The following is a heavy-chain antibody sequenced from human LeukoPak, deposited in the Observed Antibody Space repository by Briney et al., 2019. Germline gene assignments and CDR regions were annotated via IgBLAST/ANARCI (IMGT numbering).Heavy chain of an antibody. CDR1: EFSFSDSE. D-gene: IGHD2-21*02. J-gene: IGHJ5*02. CDR3: TSDCGRDCHWFDP. V-gene: IGHV3-48*03. Sequence: GGSLRLSCAASEFSFSDSEMNWVRQAPGKGLEWVSYISSGGSATYYADSVKGRFIISRDNAKSSLYLQMNSLRVEDTAIYYRTSDCGRDCHWFDPWGQGTLVTVSS. CDR2: ISSGGSAT.